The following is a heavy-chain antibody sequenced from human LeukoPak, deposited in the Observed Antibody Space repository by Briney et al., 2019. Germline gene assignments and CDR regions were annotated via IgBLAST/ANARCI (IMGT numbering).Heavy chain of an antibody. J-gene: IGHJ4*02. Sequence: GASVKVSCKASGGTFSSYAISWVRQAPGQGLEWMGGIIPIFGTANYAQKFQGRVTITADKSTSTAYMELSSLISEDTAVYYCASTYRGDYYGSGSYYKYWGQGTLVTVSS. D-gene: IGHD3-10*01. V-gene: IGHV1-69*06. CDR1: GGTFSSYA. CDR3: ASTYRGDYYGSGSYYKY. CDR2: IIPIFGTA.